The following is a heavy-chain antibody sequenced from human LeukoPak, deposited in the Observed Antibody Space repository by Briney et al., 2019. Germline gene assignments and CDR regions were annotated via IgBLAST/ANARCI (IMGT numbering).Heavy chain of an antibody. V-gene: IGHV4-61*08. D-gene: IGHD6-13*01. J-gene: IGHJ6*02. CDR1: GGSISSGDYY. CDR3: ARSVSGDSSSWYFTPSGMDV. CDR2: IYYSGST. Sequence: PLETLSLTCTVSGGSISSGDYYWSWIRQPPGKGLEWIRYIYYSGSTNYNPSLKSRVTISVDTSKNQFSLKLSSVTAADTAVYYCARSVSGDSSSWYFTPSGMDVWGQGTTVTVSS.